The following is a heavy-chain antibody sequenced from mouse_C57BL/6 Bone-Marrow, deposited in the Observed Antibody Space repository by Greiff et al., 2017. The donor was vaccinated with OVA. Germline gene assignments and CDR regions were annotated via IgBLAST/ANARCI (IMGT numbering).Heavy chain of an antibody. Sequence: QVQLQQPGAELMKPGASVKLSCKATGYTFTGYWIEWVKQRPGQGLEWIGWIYPRDGSTKYNEKFKGKATLTVDTSSSTAYMELHSLTSEDSAVYFCARRLTGTWFAYWGQGTLVTVSA. D-gene: IGHD4-1*01. CDR3: ARRLTGTWFAY. CDR2: IYPRDGST. J-gene: IGHJ3*01. CDR1: GYTFTGYW. V-gene: IGHV1-85*01.